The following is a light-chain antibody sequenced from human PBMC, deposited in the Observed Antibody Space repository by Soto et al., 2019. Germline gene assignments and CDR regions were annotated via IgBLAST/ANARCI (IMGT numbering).Light chain of an antibody. V-gene: IGKV3-20*01. CDR3: QQYDNSIT. J-gene: IGKJ5*01. CDR2: GAS. Sequence: EIVMTQSPATLSVSPGERATLSCRASQSVSSNYLAWYQQKPGQAPRLLIYGASSRATGIPDRFSGSGSGTDFTLTISRLEPEDFAVFYCQQYDNSITFGQGTRLEI. CDR1: QSVSSNY.